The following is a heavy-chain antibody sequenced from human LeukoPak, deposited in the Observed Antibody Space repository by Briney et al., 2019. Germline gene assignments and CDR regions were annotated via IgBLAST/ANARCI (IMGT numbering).Heavy chain of an antibody. CDR3: AKPRLGCSSTSCYLTAFDY. D-gene: IGHD2-2*01. CDR2: ISGSGGST. CDR1: GFTFSSYA. Sequence: PGGSLRLSCAASGFTFSSYAMSWVRQAPGKGLEWVSAISGSGGSTYYADSVKGRFTISRDNSKNTLYLQMNSLRAEDTAVYYCAKPRLGCSSTSCYLTAFDYWGQGTLVTVSS. V-gene: IGHV3-23*01. J-gene: IGHJ4*02.